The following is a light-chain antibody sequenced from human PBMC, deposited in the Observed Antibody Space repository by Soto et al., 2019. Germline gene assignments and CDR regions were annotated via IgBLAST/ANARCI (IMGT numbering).Light chain of an antibody. J-gene: IGLJ1*01. CDR3: SSYAGNKNV. CDR2: EVS. CDR1: SSDVGGYNY. Sequence: QSVLTQPPSASGSPGQSVTISFTGTSSDVGGYNYVSWYQQHPGKAPKLMIYEVSKRPSGVPDRFSGSKSGNTASLTVFGLQAEDEADYYCSSYAGNKNVFGTGTKVTVL. V-gene: IGLV2-8*01.